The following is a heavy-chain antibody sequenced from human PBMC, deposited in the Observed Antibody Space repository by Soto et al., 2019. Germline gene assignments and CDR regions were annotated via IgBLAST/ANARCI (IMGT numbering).Heavy chain of an antibody. CDR1: GGSISSYY. J-gene: IGHJ3*02. V-gene: IGHV4-59*01. CDR2: IYYSGST. CDR3: ARLFGGYYDSSGYIDAFDI. D-gene: IGHD3-22*01. Sequence: PSETPSLTCTVSGGSISSYYWSWIRQPPGKGLEWIGYIYYSGSTNYNPSLKSRVTISVDTSKNQFSLKLSSVTAADTAVYYCARLFGGYYDSSGYIDAFDIWGQGTMVTVSS.